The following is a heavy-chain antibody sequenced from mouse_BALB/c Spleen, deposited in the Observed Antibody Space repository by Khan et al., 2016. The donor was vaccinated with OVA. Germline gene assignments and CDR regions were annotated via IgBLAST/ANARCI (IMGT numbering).Heavy chain of an antibody. CDR1: GYTFTTYT. V-gene: IGHV1-4*01. Sequence: QVQLQQSGAELARPGASVKMSCKASGYTFTTYTIHWVKQRHGQGLEWIGYIIPSNDYTNYNQKFKDRATLTADKSSSTDYMQLSSLTSEDSAVYYCVREGAYYRSDGWFAYWGQGTLVTVSA. D-gene: IGHD2-14*01. J-gene: IGHJ3*01. CDR3: VREGAYYRSDGWFAY. CDR2: IIPSNDYT.